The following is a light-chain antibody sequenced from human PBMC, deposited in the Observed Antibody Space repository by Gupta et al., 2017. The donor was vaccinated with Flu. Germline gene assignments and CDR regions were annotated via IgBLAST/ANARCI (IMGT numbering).Light chain of an antibody. Sequence: QSALTQPASVSGSPGQSITISCTGSSSEVGDYNYVSWYQQHPGKSPKLMFYEVTYRPAGVANRFSASKSGNTASLTISGRKAEDEADYYCRSDTSGSTQVFGTGTKVTVV. CDR3: RSDTSGSTQV. CDR2: EVT. J-gene: IGLJ1*01. CDR1: SSEVGDYNY. V-gene: IGLV2-14*01.